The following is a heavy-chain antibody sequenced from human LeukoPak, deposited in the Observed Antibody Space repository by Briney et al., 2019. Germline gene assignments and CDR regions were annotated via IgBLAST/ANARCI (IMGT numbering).Heavy chain of an antibody. CDR1: GFTFSRYA. CDR2: ISSNGGST. V-gene: IGHV3-64*01. Sequence: GGSLRLSCAASGFTFSRYAMYWVCQAPGKGLEYVSTISSNGGSTYYASSVKGRFTVSRDNSRNTLYLQMGSLRGEDMAVYYCASSSAAYYFDYWGQGTLVTVSS. CDR3: ASSSAAYYFDY. J-gene: IGHJ4*02. D-gene: IGHD2-2*01.